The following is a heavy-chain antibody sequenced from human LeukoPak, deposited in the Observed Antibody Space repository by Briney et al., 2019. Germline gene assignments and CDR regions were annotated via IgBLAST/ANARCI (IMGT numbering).Heavy chain of an antibody. CDR2: IYYSGST. CDR3: ARSRYDYNWFDP. D-gene: IGHD1-1*01. CDR1: GGSISSDDYY. V-gene: IGHV4-61*08. Sequence: SETLSLTCTISGGSISSDDYYWSWIRQPPGKGLEWIGYIYYSGSTNYNPSLKSRVTISVDTSKNQFSLKLSSVTAADTAVYYCARSRYDYNWFDPWGQGTLVTVSS. J-gene: IGHJ5*02.